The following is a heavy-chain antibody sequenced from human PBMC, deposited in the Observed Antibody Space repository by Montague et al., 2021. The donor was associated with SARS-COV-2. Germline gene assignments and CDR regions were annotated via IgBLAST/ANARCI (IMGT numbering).Heavy chain of an antibody. CDR2: IDGGDKT. J-gene: IGHJ5*02. CDR1: GFTVGTNY. V-gene: IGHV3-53*05. Sequence: SLRLSCAASGFTVGTNYMNWVRQAPGKGLDWVSLIDGGDKTDYADNVKGRFTISGDIAKNTLSLQMNSLTSEDTGVYYCARGRLPVLNEGSDPWGQGTLVTVSS. D-gene: IGHD2-2*01. CDR3: ARGRLPVLNEGSDP.